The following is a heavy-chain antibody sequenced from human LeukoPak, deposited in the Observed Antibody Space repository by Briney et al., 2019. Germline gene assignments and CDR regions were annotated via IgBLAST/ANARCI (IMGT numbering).Heavy chain of an antibody. D-gene: IGHD3-10*01. Sequence: ASVKVSCKASGYTFTSYGISWVRQAPGQGVEWMGWISAYNGNTNYAQKLQGRVTMTTDTSTRTAYMELRSLGSNDTAVYYCARDRPLLWFGESKDDAFDIWGQGTMVTVSS. CDR1: GYTFTSYG. V-gene: IGHV1-18*01. CDR3: ARDRPLLWFGESKDDAFDI. J-gene: IGHJ3*02. CDR2: ISAYNGNT.